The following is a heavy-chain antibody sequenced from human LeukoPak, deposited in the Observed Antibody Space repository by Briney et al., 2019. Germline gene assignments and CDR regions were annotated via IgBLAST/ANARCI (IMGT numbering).Heavy chain of an antibody. CDR2: IYHSGST. CDR3: ARYSAPVTSIDY. J-gene: IGHJ4*02. CDR1: GGSISSNY. Sequence: SETLSLTCTVSGGSISSNYWSWIRQPPGKGLEWIGYIYHSGSTNYNPSLKSRVTISVDTSKNQFSLMLSSVTAADTAVYYCARYSAPVTSIDYWGQGTLVTVSS. V-gene: IGHV4-59*01. D-gene: IGHD2-21*02.